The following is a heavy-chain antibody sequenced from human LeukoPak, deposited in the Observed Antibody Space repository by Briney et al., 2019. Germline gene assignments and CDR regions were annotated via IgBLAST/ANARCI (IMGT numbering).Heavy chain of an antibody. CDR3: ARTGITMVRGVFDY. J-gene: IGHJ4*02. CDR2: IYYSGST. CDR1: GGSISSGDYY. Sequence: SQTLSLTCTVSGGSISSGDYYWSWIRQHPGKGLEWIGYIYYSGSTYYNPSLKSRVTISVDTSKNQFSLKLSSVTAADTAVYYCARTGITMVRGVFDYWGQGTLVTVSS. D-gene: IGHD3-10*01. V-gene: IGHV4-31*03.